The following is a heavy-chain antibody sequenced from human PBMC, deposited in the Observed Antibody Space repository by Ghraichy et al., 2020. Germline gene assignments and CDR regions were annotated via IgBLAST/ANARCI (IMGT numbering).Heavy chain of an antibody. V-gene: IGHV3-23*01. D-gene: IGHD1-26*01. CDR1: GFTFSSYA. CDR2: ISGSGGST. Sequence: GGSLRLSCAASGFTFSSYAMSWVRQAPGKGLEWVSAISGSGGSTYYADSVKGRFTISRDNSKNTLYLQMNSLRAEDTAVYYCAKDVGYERPARYGMDVWGQGTTVTVSS. CDR3: AKDVGYERPARYGMDV. J-gene: IGHJ6*02.